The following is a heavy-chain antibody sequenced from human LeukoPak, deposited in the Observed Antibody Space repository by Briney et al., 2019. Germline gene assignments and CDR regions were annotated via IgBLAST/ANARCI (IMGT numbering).Heavy chain of an antibody. CDR2: IYPGDSDT. D-gene: IGHD5-18*01. Sequence: GESLRISCKGSGYSFTSYWIGWVRQMPGKGLEWMGIIYPGDSDTRYSPSFQGQVTISADKSISTAYLQWSSLKASDTAMYYCARISYGQIGYYYYYMDVWGKGTTVTVSS. V-gene: IGHV5-51*01. J-gene: IGHJ6*03. CDR3: ARISYGQIGYYYYYMDV. CDR1: GYSFTSYW.